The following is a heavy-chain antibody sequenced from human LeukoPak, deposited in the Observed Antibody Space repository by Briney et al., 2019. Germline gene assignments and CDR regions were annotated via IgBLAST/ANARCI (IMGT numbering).Heavy chain of an antibody. CDR1: GYSISSGYY. D-gene: IGHD2-21*01. Sequence: PSETLSLTCAVSGYSISSGYYWGWIRQPPGKGLEWIGSIYHSGSTYYNPSLKSRVTISVDTSTNQFSLKLSCVTAADTAVYYCGRHVILWWVPSAFDIWGQGTMVTVSS. CDR2: IYHSGST. J-gene: IGHJ3*02. V-gene: IGHV4-38-2*01. CDR3: GRHVILWWVPSAFDI.